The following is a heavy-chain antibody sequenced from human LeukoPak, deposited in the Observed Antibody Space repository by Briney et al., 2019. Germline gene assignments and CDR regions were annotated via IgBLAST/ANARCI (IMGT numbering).Heavy chain of an antibody. CDR3: ARGGGVTMVRGVIITLPTTDY. D-gene: IGHD3-10*01. V-gene: IGHV1-8*01. CDR2: MNPNSGNT. J-gene: IGHJ4*02. Sequence: GASVKVSCKTSGYTFTSYDINWVRQATGQGLEWMGWMNPNSGNTGYAQKFQGRVTMTRNTSISTAYMELSSLRSEDTAVYYCARGGGVTMVRGVIITLPTTDYWGQGTLVTVSS. CDR1: GYTFTSYD.